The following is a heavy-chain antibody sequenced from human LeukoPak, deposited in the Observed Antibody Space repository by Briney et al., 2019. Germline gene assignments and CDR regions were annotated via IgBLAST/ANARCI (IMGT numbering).Heavy chain of an antibody. CDR1: GYTFTGYY. CDR3: ARDAGWWIERDGYNYDAFDI. CDR2: INPNSGAT. Sequence: ASVKVSCKASGYTFTGYYIHWVRQAPGQGLEWMGWINPNSGATNYAQKFQGRVTMTRDTSISTAYMELSRLRSDDTAVYYCARDAGWWIERDGYNYDAFDIWGQGTMVTVSS. V-gene: IGHV1-2*02. D-gene: IGHD5-24*01. J-gene: IGHJ3*02.